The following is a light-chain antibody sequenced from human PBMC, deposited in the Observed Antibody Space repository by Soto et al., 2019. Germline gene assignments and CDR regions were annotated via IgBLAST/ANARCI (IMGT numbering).Light chain of an antibody. Sequence: QSVLTQPASVSGSPGQAITISCTGTSSDVGGYNYVSWYQQHPGKAPKVMIYDVNNRPSGVSNRFSGSKSGNTASLTISGLQAEDEAEYYCSSYTTSSTLVFGGGTKVTVL. CDR2: DVN. V-gene: IGLV2-14*01. CDR3: SSYTTSSTLV. J-gene: IGLJ3*02. CDR1: SSDVGGYNY.